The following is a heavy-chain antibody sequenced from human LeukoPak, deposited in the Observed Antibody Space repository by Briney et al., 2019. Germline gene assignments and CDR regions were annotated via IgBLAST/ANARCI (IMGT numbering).Heavy chain of an antibody. V-gene: IGHV3-23*01. CDR3: ARSFSFYYYGMDV. J-gene: IGHJ6*02. Sequence: GGSLRLSCAASGFNFSSYAMSWVRQAPGKGLEWVSAISGSGGSTYYADSVKGRFTISRDNSKNTLYLQMNSLRAEDTAVYYCARSFSFYYYGMDVWGQGTTVTVSS. CDR2: ISGSGGST. CDR1: GFNFSSYA. D-gene: IGHD3-3*02.